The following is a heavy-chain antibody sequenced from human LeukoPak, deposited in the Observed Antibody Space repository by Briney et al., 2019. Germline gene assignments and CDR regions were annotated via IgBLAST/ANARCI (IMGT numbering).Heavy chain of an antibody. CDR3: AREAISGLMAFDI. V-gene: IGHV4-34*01. CDR2: INHSGST. CDR1: GGSFSGYY. Sequence: SETLSLTCAVYGGSFSGYYWSWIRQPPGKGLEWIGEINHSGSTNYNPSLKSRVTISVDTSKNQFSLKLSSVTAADTAVYYCAREAISGLMAFDIWGQGTTVTVSS. D-gene: IGHD3-22*01. J-gene: IGHJ3*02.